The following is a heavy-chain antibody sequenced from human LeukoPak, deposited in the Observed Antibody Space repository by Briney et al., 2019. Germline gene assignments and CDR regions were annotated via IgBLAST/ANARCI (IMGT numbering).Heavy chain of an antibody. CDR1: VDNVKSVY. CDR2: IYPGDSDT. V-gene: IGHV5-51*01. Sequence: NSSCWKSVDNVKSVYLGWRRKIKEKGLEWMGIIYPGDSDTRYSPSFQGQVTISADKSISTAYLQWSSLKASDTAMYYCARTHYGSGSYVDYWGQGTLVTVSS. CDR3: ARTHYGSGSYVDY. J-gene: IGHJ4*02. D-gene: IGHD3-10*01.